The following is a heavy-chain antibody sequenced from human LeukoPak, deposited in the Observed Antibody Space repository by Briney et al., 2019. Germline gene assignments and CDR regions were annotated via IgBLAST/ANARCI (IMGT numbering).Heavy chain of an antibody. D-gene: IGHD2/OR15-2a*01. CDR1: GFTFSSYW. V-gene: IGHV3-7*01. CDR2: IKQDGSEK. CDR3: ARSIMPGDPFCAFDI. Sequence: GGSLRLSCAASGFTFSSYWMSWVRQAPGKGLEWVANIKQDGSEKYYVDSVKGRFIISRDNAKNSLYLQMNSLRAEDTAVYFCARSIMPGDPFCAFDIWGQGTMVTVSS. J-gene: IGHJ3*02.